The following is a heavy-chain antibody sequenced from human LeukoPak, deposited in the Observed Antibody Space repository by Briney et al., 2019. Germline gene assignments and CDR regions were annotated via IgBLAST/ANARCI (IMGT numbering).Heavy chain of an antibody. CDR3: ARAGYSSGWYSYYYYMDV. V-gene: IGHV3-20*04. CDR2: INWNGGST. Sequence: GGSLRLSCAVSGFSFSNYGMHWVRQAPGKGLEWVSGINWNGGSTGYADSVKGRFTISRDNAKNSLYLQMNSLRAEDTALYYCARAGYSSGWYSYYYYMDVWGKGTTVTVSS. CDR1: GFSFSNYG. D-gene: IGHD6-19*01. J-gene: IGHJ6*03.